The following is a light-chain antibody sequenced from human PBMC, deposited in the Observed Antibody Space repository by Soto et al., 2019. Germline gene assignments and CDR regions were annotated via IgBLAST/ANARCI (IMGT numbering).Light chain of an antibody. CDR3: QQYGGSPRIT. CDR2: GAS. V-gene: IGKV3-20*01. Sequence: EIVFTQSPGTLSLSPGERATLSCRASERLSSVYLAWYQQRPGQPPRLLIYGASNRATGIPDRFSGSGSGTDFTLIINRLEPEDVAIYYCQQYGGSPRITFGQGTRLENK. J-gene: IGKJ5*01. CDR1: ERLSSVY.